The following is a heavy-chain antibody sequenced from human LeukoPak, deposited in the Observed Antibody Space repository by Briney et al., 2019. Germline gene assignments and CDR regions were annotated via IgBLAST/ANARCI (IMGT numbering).Heavy chain of an antibody. CDR3: ARVIVVPAAMSRRHKNWFDP. Sequence: GASVKVSCKASGGTFSSYAISWVRQAPGQGLEWMGGIIPIFGTANYAQKFQGRVTITTDESTSTAYMELSSLRSEDTAVYYCARVIVVPAAMSRRHKNWFDPWGQETLATVSS. V-gene: IGHV1-69*05. J-gene: IGHJ5*02. CDR2: IIPIFGTA. CDR1: GGTFSSYA. D-gene: IGHD2-2*01.